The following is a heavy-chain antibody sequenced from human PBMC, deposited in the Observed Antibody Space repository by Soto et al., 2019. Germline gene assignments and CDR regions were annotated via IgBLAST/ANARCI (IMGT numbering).Heavy chain of an antibody. V-gene: IGHV5-51*01. CDR3: ARLLGGGPAAMPFDY. D-gene: IGHD2-2*01. Sequence: GESLKISCKGSGYIFSGYWIGWVRQLPGKGLEWMGIIYPGDSDTRYSPSFQGQVTISADKSTTTAYLQWSSLKASDSAIYYCARLLGGGPAAMPFDYWGQGSLVTVSS. CDR1: GYIFSGYW. J-gene: IGHJ4*02. CDR2: IYPGDSDT.